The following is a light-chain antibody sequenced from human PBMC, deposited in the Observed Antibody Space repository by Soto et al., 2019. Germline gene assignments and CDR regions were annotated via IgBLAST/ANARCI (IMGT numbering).Light chain of an antibody. CDR1: QSVSSN. Sequence: EIVMTQSPATLSVSPGERATLSCRASQSVSSNLAWYQHKPGQAPRLLIYGASTRATGIPARFSGSGSVTEFTLTISSLQSEDFAVYYCQQYNNWPLLTFGGGTKVEIK. CDR2: GAS. CDR3: QQYNNWPLLT. J-gene: IGKJ4*01. V-gene: IGKV3-15*01.